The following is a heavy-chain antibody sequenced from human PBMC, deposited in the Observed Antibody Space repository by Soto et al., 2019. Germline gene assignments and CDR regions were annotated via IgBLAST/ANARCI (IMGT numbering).Heavy chain of an antibody. J-gene: IGHJ6*02. V-gene: IGHV3-73*02. CDR2: IRSKANSYAT. D-gene: IGHD4-17*01. Sequence: EVQLVESGGGLVQPGGSLKLSCAASGFTFSGSAMHWVRQASGKGLEWVGRIRSKANSYATAYAASVKGRFTISRDDSKNTAYLQMNSLKTEDTAVYYCTREHDYGDYVGSRYYYGMDVWGQGTTVTVSS. CDR1: GFTFSGSA. CDR3: TREHDYGDYVGSRYYYGMDV.